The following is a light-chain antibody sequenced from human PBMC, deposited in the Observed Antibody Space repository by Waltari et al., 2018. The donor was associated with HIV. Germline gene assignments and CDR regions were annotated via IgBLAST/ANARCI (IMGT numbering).Light chain of an antibody. CDR1: QNILHISNNKNY. CDR3: QQYSSVPLT. Sequence: DITMTPSPHSLPVSLGERAATHCNSTQNILHISNNKNYLGWYQQKPGQPPKLLIYWASTRESGVPDRFSGSGSGTNFTLTISSLQAEDVAIYYCQQYSSVPLTFGGGTKVEI. CDR2: WAS. J-gene: IGKJ4*02. V-gene: IGKV4-1*01.